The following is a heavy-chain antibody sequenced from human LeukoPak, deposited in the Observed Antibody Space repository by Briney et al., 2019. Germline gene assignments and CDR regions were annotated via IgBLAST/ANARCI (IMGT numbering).Heavy chain of an antibody. CDR2: IWHDGSKK. Sequence: PGRSLRLSCAASGFAFRTHGMHWVRQAPGKGLEWVAVIWHDGSKKYYADSVKGRFTISRDNSKNTLDLQMNSLRVEDTAVYYCARMSASYLDYWGQGTLVSVSS. CDR1: GFAFRTHG. V-gene: IGHV3-33*01. D-gene: IGHD3-3*01. J-gene: IGHJ4*02. CDR3: ARMSASYLDY.